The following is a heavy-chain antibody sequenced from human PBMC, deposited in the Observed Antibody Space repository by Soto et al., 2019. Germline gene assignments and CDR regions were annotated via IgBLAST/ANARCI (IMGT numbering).Heavy chain of an antibody. CDR2: ISAYNGNT. CDR3: ARDSRQWELPTLFDY. J-gene: IGHJ4*02. Sequence: ASVKVSCKASGYTFTSYGISWVRQAPGQGLEWMGWISAYNGNTNYAQKLQGRVTMTTDTSTSTAYMELRSRRSDDTAVYYCARDSRQWELPTLFDYWGQGTLVTVSS. D-gene: IGHD1-26*01. CDR1: GYTFTSYG. V-gene: IGHV1-18*01.